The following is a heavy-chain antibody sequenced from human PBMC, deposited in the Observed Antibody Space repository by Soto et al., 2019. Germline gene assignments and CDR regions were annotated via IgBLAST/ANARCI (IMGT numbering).Heavy chain of an antibody. D-gene: IGHD6-19*01. J-gene: IGHJ4*02. CDR3: AREGYSSGWYYFDY. V-gene: IGHV4-59*01. Sequence: NPSETLSLTCTVSGGSISSYYWNWIRQPPGKGLEWIGYIYYSGSTNYNPSLKSRVAISVDTSKNQFSLKLSSVTAADTAVYYCAREGYSSGWYYFDYWGPGTLVTVSS. CDR1: GGSISSYY. CDR2: IYYSGST.